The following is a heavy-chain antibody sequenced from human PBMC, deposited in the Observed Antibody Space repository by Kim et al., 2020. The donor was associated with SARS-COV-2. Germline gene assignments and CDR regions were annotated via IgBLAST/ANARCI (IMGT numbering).Heavy chain of an antibody. V-gene: IGHV4-34*01. CDR2: INHSGIT. J-gene: IGHJ3*02. D-gene: IGHD2-2*01. CDR1: VGSFSDHY. CDR3: ARYCSSATCHGVFDI. Sequence: SETLSLTCAVYVGSFSDHYWSWIRQSPGKGLEWIGEINHSGITNYIPSLKNRATISVDTSKNQFSLKLNSVTAADTAIYYCARYCSSATCHGVFDIWGQGTMVTVSS.